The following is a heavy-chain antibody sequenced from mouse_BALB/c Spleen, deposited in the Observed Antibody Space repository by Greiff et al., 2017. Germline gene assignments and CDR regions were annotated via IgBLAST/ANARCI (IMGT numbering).Heavy chain of an antibody. V-gene: IGHV5-15*02. CDR3: ARTGDYGDFDV. J-gene: IGHJ1*01. CDR2: ISNLAYSI. CDR1: GFTFSDYG. Sequence: EVKLMESGGGLVQPGGSRKLSCAASGFTFSDYGMAWVRQAPGKGPEWVAFISNLAYSIYYADTVTGRFTISRENAKNTLYLEMSSLRSEDTAMYYCARTGDYGDFDVWGAGTTVTVSS.